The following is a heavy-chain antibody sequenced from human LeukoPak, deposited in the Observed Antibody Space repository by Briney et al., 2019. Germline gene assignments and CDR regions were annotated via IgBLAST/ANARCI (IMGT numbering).Heavy chain of an antibody. J-gene: IGHJ4*02. CDR1: GYTFTSYD. CDR3: ARRGAITAVAGFVDY. CDR2: MNPNSGNT. D-gene: IGHD6-19*01. Sequence: ASVKVSCKASGYTFTSYDINWVRQAPGQGLEWMGWMNPNSGNTGYAQKFQGRVTMTRSTSISTAYMELSSLRSEDTAVYYCARRGAITAVAGFVDYWGQGTLVTVSS. V-gene: IGHV1-8*01.